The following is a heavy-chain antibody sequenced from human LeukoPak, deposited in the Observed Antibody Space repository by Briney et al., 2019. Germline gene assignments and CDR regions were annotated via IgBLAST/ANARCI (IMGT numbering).Heavy chain of an antibody. CDR2: IWYDGSNK. D-gene: IGHD6-13*01. CDR3: AREIAATGVFDY. J-gene: IGHJ4*02. V-gene: IGHV3-33*01. Sequence: PGRSLRLSCAASGFTFSSYGMHWVRQAPGKGLEWVAVIWYDGSNKYYADSVKGRFTISRDNSKNTLYLQMNSLRAEDTAVYYCAREIAATGVFDYWGQGTLVTVSS. CDR1: GFTFSSYG.